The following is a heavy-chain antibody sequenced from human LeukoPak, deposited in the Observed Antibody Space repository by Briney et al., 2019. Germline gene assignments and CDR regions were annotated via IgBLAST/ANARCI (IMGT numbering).Heavy chain of an antibody. J-gene: IGHJ3*02. CDR3: AIDAWELPVDAFDI. Sequence: GGSLRLSCAASGFTFSSYNMNWVRQAPGKGLEWVSYISDSSSSIYYADSVKGRFTISSDNAKNSLHLQLDSLRDEDTALYYCAIDAWELPVDAFDIWGQGTMVTVSS. CDR2: ISDSSSSI. D-gene: IGHD1-26*01. CDR1: GFTFSSYN. V-gene: IGHV3-48*02.